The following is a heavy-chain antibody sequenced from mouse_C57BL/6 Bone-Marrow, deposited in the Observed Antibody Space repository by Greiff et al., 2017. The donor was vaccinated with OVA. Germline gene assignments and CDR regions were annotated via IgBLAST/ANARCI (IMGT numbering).Heavy chain of an antibody. V-gene: IGHV2-9-1*01. J-gene: IGHJ4*01. CDR1: GFSLTSYA. Sequence: VMLVESGPGLVAPSQSLSITCTVSGFSLTSYAISWVRQPPGKGLEWLGVIWTGGGTNYNSALKSRLSISKDNSKSQVFLKMNSLQTDDTARYYCARQTTVVPYAMDYWGQGTSVTVSS. D-gene: IGHD1-1*01. CDR2: IWTGGGT. CDR3: ARQTTVVPYAMDY.